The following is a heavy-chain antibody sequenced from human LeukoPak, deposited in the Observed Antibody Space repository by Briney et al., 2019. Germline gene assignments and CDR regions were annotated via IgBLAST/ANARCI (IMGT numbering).Heavy chain of an antibody. Sequence: GGSLRLSCAASGFTFSSYWMSWVRQAPGKGLEWVANIKQDGSEKYYVDSVKGRFTISRDNAKNSLYLQMNSLRAEDTAVYYCARDKDWSPLVPYYYYYMDVWGKGTTVTVSS. CDR1: GFTFSSYW. V-gene: IGHV3-7*01. CDR2: IKQDGSEK. CDR3: ARDKDWSPLVPYYYYYMDV. J-gene: IGHJ6*03. D-gene: IGHD3-3*01.